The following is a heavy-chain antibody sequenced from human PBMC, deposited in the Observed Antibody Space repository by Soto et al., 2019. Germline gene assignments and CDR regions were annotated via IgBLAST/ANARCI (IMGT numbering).Heavy chain of an antibody. CDR1: GYTFTSYY. Sequence: ASVKVSCKASGYTFTSYYMHWVRQAPGQGLEWMGIIHPSGGNTNYAQKLQGRVTMTTDTSTSTAYMELRSLRSDDTAVYYCARDLWDAFDIWGQGTMVTVSS. CDR2: IHPSGGNT. V-gene: IGHV1-46*01. CDR3: ARDLWDAFDI. J-gene: IGHJ3*02. D-gene: IGHD2-21*01.